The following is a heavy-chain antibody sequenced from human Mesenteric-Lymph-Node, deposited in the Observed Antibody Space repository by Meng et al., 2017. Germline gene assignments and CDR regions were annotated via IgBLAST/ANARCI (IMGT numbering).Heavy chain of an antibody. CDR1: EDSVSSNSAA. V-gene: IGHV6-1*01. CDR3: ARWLSSNKLFDY. Sequence: HRQQSGPGLVMPSQYLSLTCAISEDSVSSNSAAWNWIRQSPSRGLEWLGRTFYRSKWYNDYAVSVKSRITINPDTSKNQFSLQLNSVTPEDTAVYYCARWLSSNKLFDYWGQGTLVTVSS. D-gene: IGHD6-13*01. J-gene: IGHJ4*02. CDR2: TFYRSKWYN.